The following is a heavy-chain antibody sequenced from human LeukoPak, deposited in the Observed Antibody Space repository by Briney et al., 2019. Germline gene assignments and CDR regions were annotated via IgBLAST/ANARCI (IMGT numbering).Heavy chain of an antibody. J-gene: IGHJ1*01. CDR2: ISWNGDST. Sequence: GRSLRLSCAASGFNFDIDAMHWVRQAPGEGLEWVSGISWNGDSTGYADSVKGRFTISRDNAKNFLYLQMNSLRVEDTALYYCAKDIRSGWYSAYLQSWGQGTLVTVSS. CDR1: GFNFDIDA. D-gene: IGHD6-19*01. V-gene: IGHV3-9*01. CDR3: AKDIRSGWYSAYLQS.